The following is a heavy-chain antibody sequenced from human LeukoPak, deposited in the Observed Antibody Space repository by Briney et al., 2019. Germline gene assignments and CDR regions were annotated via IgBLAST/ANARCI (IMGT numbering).Heavy chain of an antibody. CDR2: INWNSDSI. J-gene: IGHJ4*02. D-gene: IGHD6-13*01. V-gene: IGHV3-9*01. CDR3: AKDIRQLVSARYGGFDY. CDR1: GFTFDDYA. Sequence: GGSLRLSCAVSGFTFDDYAMHWVRQVPGKGLEWVSGINWNSDSIGYADSVKGRFTISRDNAKNSLYLQMNSLRAEDTALYYCAKDIRQLVSARYGGFDYWGQGTLVTVSS.